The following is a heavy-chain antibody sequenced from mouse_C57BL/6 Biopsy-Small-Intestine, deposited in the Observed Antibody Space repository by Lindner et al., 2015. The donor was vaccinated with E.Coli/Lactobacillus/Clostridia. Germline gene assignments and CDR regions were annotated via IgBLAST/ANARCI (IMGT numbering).Heavy chain of an antibody. D-gene: IGHD1-1*01. CDR2: IWSDGST. Sequence: VQLQESGPGLVAPSQSLSITCTVSGFSLTSYGVHWVRQPPGKGLEWLVVIWSDGSTTYNSALKSRLSISKDNSKSQVFLKMNSLQTDDTAMYYCARRSYYYGSSYDYYATDYWGQGTSVTVSS. V-gene: IGHV2-6*03. CDR1: GFSLTSYG. CDR3: ARRSYYYGSSYDYYATDY. J-gene: IGHJ4*01.